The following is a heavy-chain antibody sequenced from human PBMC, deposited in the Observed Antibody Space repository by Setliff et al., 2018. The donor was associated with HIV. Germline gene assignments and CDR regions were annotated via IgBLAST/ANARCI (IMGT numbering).Heavy chain of an antibody. J-gene: IGHJ4*02. CDR3: ASDISPDDGYNRLHYFDY. Sequence: SETLSLTCTVSGGSINNHYWSWIRQPAGKGLEWIGRMYISGGTDYNPSLKSRVTISVDTSKNQFSLKLSSVTAADTAVYYCASDISPDDGYNRLHYFDYWGQGTLVTVSS. V-gene: IGHV4-4*07. CDR1: GGSINNHY. CDR2: MYISGGT. D-gene: IGHD5-12*01.